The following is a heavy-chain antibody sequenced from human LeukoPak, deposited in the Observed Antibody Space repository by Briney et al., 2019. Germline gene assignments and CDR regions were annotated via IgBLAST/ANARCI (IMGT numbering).Heavy chain of an antibody. V-gene: IGHV3-21*04. CDR2: ISSSSSYI. CDR3: AKDAQGDGYNYFDY. J-gene: IGHJ4*02. CDR1: GFTFSSYS. D-gene: IGHD5-24*01. Sequence: GGSLRLSCAASGFTFSSYSMNWVRQAPGKGLEWVSSISSSSSYIYYADSVKGRFTISRDNSKNTLYLQMNSLRAEDTAVYYCAKDAQGDGYNYFDYWGQGTLVTVSS.